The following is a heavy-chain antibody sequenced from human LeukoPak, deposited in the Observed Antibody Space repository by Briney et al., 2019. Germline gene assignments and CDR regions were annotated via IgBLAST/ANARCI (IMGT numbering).Heavy chain of an antibody. Sequence: VASVKVSCKASGGTFSSYAISWVRQAPGQGLEWMGGIIPIFGTANYAQKFQGRVTITADESTSTAYMELSSLRSEDTAVYYCARGSCDYVWGSYRPHFDYWGQGTLVTVSS. CDR1: GGTFSSYA. CDR2: IIPIFGTA. CDR3: ARGSCDYVWGSYRPHFDY. V-gene: IGHV1-69*01. D-gene: IGHD3-16*02. J-gene: IGHJ4*02.